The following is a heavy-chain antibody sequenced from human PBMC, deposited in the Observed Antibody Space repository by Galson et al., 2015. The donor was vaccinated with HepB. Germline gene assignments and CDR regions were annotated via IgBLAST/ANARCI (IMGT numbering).Heavy chain of an antibody. CDR1: GDSVSSNSAA. Sequence: CAISGDSVSSNSAAWSWIRQSPSRGLEWLGRTKFRSRWYNEYAVSVKSRITINADTSKNQFSLQLNSVTPEDTAVYFCARDFTWGATRWYYFDSWGQGTLVTVSS. J-gene: IGHJ4*02. D-gene: IGHD1-26*01. CDR3: ARDFTWGATRWYYFDS. CDR2: TKFRSRWYN. V-gene: IGHV6-1*01.